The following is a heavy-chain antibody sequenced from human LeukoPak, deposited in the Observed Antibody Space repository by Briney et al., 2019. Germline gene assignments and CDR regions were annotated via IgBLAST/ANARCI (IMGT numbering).Heavy chain of an antibody. CDR2: IGSSGSPT. D-gene: IGHD3-22*01. Sequence: GRSLRLSCAASGFAFSSYNMNWVRQAPGKGLEWISYIGSSGSPTHYADSVGGRFTISRDNAKNSLYLQMNSLRDEDTAVYFCARRPYSDTSGRLSDVWGQGTTVTVS. CDR3: ARRPYSDTSGRLSDV. V-gene: IGHV3-48*02. J-gene: IGHJ6*02. CDR1: GFAFSSYN.